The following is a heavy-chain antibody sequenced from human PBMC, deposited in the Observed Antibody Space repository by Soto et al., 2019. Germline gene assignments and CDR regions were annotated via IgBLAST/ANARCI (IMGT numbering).Heavy chain of an antibody. CDR1: GFSFTTSGVG. V-gene: IGHV2-5*02. D-gene: IGHD1-26*01. CDR3: AHRPGEGNGRASYYGMDV. CDR2: LYWDDDK. J-gene: IGHJ6*02. Sequence: QITLKESGPTLVKPTQTLTLTCTFSGFSFTTSGVGVGWVRQPPGKALEWLALLYWDDDKRYSSSLKSRLTISKDTSKNQVVLTMTHMDPVDTATYYCAHRPGEGNGRASYYGMDVWGQGTTVTVSS.